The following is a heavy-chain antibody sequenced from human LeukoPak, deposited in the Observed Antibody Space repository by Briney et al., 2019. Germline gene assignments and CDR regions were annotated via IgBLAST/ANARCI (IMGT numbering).Heavy chain of an antibody. V-gene: IGHV3-21*04. CDR1: RFTFSSYS. D-gene: IGHD6-13*01. CDR2: ISSSSSYI. CDR3: AKTSSKRRGYYMDV. Sequence: PGTSLRLSCAASRFTFSSYSMNWVRQAPGKGLEWVSSISSSSSYIYYADSVKGRSTISRDNSKNSLYLQMNSLRAEDTALYYCAKTSSKRRGYYMDVWGKGTTVTVSS. J-gene: IGHJ6*03.